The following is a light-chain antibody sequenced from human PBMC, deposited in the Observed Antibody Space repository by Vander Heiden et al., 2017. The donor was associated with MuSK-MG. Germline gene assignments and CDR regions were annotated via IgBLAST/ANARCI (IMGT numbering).Light chain of an antibody. J-gene: IGKJ1*01. CDR2: SAS. Sequence: EIVLTQSPGTLSLSPGERATLSCRASQSVGSSYLAWYQQKPGQAPRLLMYSASSRATGIPDRLSGSGSGTDFTLIISRLEPEDFAVYYCQQCSNSPRTFGQGTKVEIK. V-gene: IGKV3-20*01. CDR1: QSVGSSY. CDR3: QQCSNSPRT.